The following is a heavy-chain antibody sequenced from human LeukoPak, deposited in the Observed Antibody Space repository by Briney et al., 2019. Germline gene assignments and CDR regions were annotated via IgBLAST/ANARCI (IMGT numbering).Heavy chain of an antibody. J-gene: IGHJ5*02. CDR3: ARASSHSGYEDNWFAP. D-gene: IGHD5-12*01. CDR1: GFTFSSYW. CDR2: INSDGRST. V-gene: IGHV3-74*01. Sequence: GGFLRLSCAASGFTFSSYWMHWVRQGPGKGLEWVSRINSDGRSTNYADSVKGRFTISRDNAKNTLYLQMNSLRAEDTSLYFCARASSHSGYEDNWFAPWGQGTLVTVSS.